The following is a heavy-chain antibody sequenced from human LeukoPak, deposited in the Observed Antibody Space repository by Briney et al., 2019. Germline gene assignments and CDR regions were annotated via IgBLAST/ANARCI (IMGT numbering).Heavy chain of an antibody. D-gene: IGHD2-2*01. V-gene: IGHV3-72*01. Sequence: GGSLGLSCAAPGFTDRDLYMHWVRQAPGKGLVWVGRRRDKANSYTTEYAASVRGRFTVSRDESKNSLYLQMNSLKTEDTAVYYCARGSSRPGYGMDVWGQGTTVTVSS. J-gene: IGHJ6*02. CDR2: RRDKANSYTT. CDR3: ARGSSRPGYGMDV. CDR1: GFTDRDLY.